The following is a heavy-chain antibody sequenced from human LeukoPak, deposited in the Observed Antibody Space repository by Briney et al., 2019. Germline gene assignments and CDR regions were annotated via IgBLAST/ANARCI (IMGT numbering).Heavy chain of an antibody. V-gene: IGHV4-30-2*01. CDR3: AIWFGEFDAFHI. CDR1: GGSISSVGYS. Sequence: SETLSLTCAVSGGSISSVGYSWSWIRQPPWNGLEWIGYIDDGGSTYYNPSLKRRVTIPVDRHKNQLHLKLSSVTAADTAVYHCAIWFGEFDAFHIWAQGPMVPVSS. J-gene: IGHJ3*02. D-gene: IGHD3-10*01. CDR2: IDDGGST.